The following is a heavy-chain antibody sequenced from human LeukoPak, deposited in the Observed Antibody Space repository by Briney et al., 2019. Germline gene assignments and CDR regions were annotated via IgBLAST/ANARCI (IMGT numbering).Heavy chain of an antibody. CDR1: GYTFTSYG. V-gene: IGHV1-18*01. CDR2: ISAYNGNT. D-gene: IGHD6-19*01. J-gene: IGHJ4*02. Sequence: ASVKVSCKASGYTFTSYGISWVRQAPGQGVGRMGWISAYNGNTKYAQKLQGRVTITTDTSTSTAYMELRSLRSDDTAVYYCARGGRIAVAGTAQYWGQGTLVTVSS. CDR3: ARGGRIAVAGTAQY.